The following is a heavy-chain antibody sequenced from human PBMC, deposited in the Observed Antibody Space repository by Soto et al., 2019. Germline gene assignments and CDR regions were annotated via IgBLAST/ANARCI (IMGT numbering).Heavy chain of an antibody. CDR1: GGSISSYY. CDR3: ARGYFSSTICYIWDNWFDP. D-gene: IGHD2-2*02. J-gene: IGHJ5*02. CDR2: IYYSGRT. Sequence: QVQLQESGPGLVKPSETLSLTCTVSGGSISSYYWSWIRQPPGKGLEWIGYIYYSGRTNYNPSLKSRVTISVDTSKNQFSLKLSSVTAADTAVYYCARGYFSSTICYIWDNWFDPWGQGTLVTVSS. V-gene: IGHV4-59*01.